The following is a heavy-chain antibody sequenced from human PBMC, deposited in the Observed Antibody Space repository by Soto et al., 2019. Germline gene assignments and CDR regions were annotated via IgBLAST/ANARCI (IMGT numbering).Heavy chain of an antibody. CDR3: AAAGKVDDAFAI. Sequence: SVKVSCKASGFTFTSSAVQWVRQARGQRLEWIGWIVVGSGNTNYAQKFQERVTITRDMSTSTAYMELSSLRSEDTAVYYCAAAGKVDDAFAIWGQGTMVTVSS. J-gene: IGHJ3*02. V-gene: IGHV1-58*01. CDR2: IVVGSGNT. CDR1: GFTFTSSA.